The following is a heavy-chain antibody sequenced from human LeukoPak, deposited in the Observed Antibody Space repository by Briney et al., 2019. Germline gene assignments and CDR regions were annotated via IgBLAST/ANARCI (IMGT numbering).Heavy chain of an antibody. V-gene: IGHV3-20*04. J-gene: IGHJ5*01. CDR2: INWNGGST. Sequence: GGSLRLSCAASGFTFDDYGMSWVRQAPGKGLEWVSGINWNGGSTGYADSVKGRFTISRDNAKNSLYLQMNSLRTEDTALYYCTSHQGGSYSLAWFDSWGQGTLVTVSS. CDR3: TSHQGGSYSLAWFDS. CDR1: GFTFDDYG. D-gene: IGHD1-26*01.